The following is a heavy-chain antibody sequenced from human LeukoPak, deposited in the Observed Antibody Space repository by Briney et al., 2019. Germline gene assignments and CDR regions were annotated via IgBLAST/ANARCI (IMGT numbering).Heavy chain of an antibody. Sequence: PSETLSLTCAVYGGSFSGYYWSWIRQPPGKGLEWIGEINHSGSTNYNPSLKSRVTISVDTSKNQFSLKLSSVTAADTAVYYCARGRRLGYCSSTSCQGIWFDPWGQGTLVTVSP. CDR1: GGSFSGYY. D-gene: IGHD2-2*01. J-gene: IGHJ5*02. CDR3: ARGRRLGYCSSTSCQGIWFDP. CDR2: INHSGST. V-gene: IGHV4-34*01.